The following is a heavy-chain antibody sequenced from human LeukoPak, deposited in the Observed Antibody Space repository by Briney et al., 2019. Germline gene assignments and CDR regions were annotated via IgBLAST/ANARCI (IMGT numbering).Heavy chain of an antibody. CDR1: GFNISDFW. J-gene: IGHJ4*02. CDR2: IKQDGSEK. V-gene: IGHV3-7*01. CDR3: ASRAHFWSGPGG. Sequence: PGGSLRLSCAASGFNISDFWMTWVRQAPGKGLEWVANIKQDGSEKYYVDSVKGRFTISRDNAKNSLYLQMNSLRAEDTAVYYCASRAHFWSGPGGWGQGTLVTVSS. D-gene: IGHD3-3*02.